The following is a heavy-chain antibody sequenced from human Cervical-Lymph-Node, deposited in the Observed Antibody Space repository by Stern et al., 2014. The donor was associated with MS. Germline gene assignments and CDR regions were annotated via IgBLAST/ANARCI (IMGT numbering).Heavy chain of an antibody. D-gene: IGHD3-16*01. V-gene: IGHV1-3*01. Sequence: QVQLVQSGAEVKKPGASAKVSCKASGYTFTSYAMHWVRQAPGQRLEWMGWINAGNGNTKYSQKFQGRVTITRGTSASTAYMERSSLRSEDTAVYYCASSLMSYYYYGMDVWGQGTTVTVSS. CDR1: GYTFTSYA. J-gene: IGHJ6*02. CDR3: ASSLMSYYYYGMDV. CDR2: INAGNGNT.